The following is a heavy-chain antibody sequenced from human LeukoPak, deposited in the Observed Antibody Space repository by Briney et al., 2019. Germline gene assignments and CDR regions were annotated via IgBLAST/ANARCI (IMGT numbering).Heavy chain of an antibody. CDR3: ARDSRRDGYNLDY. V-gene: IGHV4-61*02. CDR2: IYISGSI. CDR1: GGSFSSGLYY. D-gene: IGHD5-24*01. J-gene: IGHJ4*02. Sequence: PSETLSLTCTVSGGSFSSGLYYWTWIRQPAGKGLEWIGRIYISGSINYNPSLKSRVTISRDTSKNEFSLKLSSVTAADTAVYYCARDSRRDGYNLDYWGRGTLVTVSS.